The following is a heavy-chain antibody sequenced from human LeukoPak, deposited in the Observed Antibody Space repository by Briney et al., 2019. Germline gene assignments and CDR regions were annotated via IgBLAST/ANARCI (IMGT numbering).Heavy chain of an antibody. Sequence: ETPSLTCTVSGGSVSNGNYYWSWIRQPPGKGLEWIGNMHYSGSTNYNPSLKSRVTISVDTSMNQFSLLLTSAIAADTAVYYCARDSFLRGSGWEYRYFDLWGRSTLVTVSS. CDR3: ARDSFLRGSGWEYRYFDL. J-gene: IGHJ2*01. D-gene: IGHD6-25*01. V-gene: IGHV4-61*01. CDR2: MHYSGST. CDR1: GGSVSNGNYY.